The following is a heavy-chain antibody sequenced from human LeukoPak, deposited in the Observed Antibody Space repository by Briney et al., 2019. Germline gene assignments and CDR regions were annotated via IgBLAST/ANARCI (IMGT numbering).Heavy chain of an antibody. J-gene: IGHJ4*02. D-gene: IGHD4-23*01. CDR2: INTDGSST. Sequence: GGSLRLSCAASGFSFSSYWMHWVRQAPGKGLLWVSRINTDGSSTYYADSVKGRFTISRDNAKNTLYLQMNSLRAEDTAVYYCARDHYGGNSDYWGQGTLVTVSS. CDR3: ARDHYGGNSDY. CDR1: GFSFSSYW. V-gene: IGHV3-74*01.